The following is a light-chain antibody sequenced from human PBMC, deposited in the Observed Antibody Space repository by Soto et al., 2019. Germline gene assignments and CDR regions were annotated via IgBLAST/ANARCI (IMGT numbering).Light chain of an antibody. CDR3: QNYNSALGGFT. J-gene: IGKJ3*01. CDR1: QGMNNY. Sequence: DIQMTQSPSSLSASVGDRVTITCRASQGMNNYLAWYQQKPGKVPKLLIYTASSLQSGVPSRFSGSGSGTDFTLTISSLQPEDVATYYCQNYNSALGGFTFGPGTKVDIK. V-gene: IGKV1-27*01. CDR2: TAS.